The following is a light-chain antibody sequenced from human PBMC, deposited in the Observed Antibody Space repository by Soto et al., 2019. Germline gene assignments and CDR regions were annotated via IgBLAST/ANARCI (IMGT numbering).Light chain of an antibody. Sequence: ASGSGCTFQWSPIYYTETSSDVGSYNLVSWYQQHPGKAPKLMIYEVSKRPSGVSNRFSGSKSGNTASLTISGLQAEDEADYYCCSYAGSSPYVFGTGTKVTVL. J-gene: IGLJ1*01. CDR3: CSYAGSSPYV. CDR2: EVS. V-gene: IGLV2-23*02. CDR1: SSDVGSYNL.